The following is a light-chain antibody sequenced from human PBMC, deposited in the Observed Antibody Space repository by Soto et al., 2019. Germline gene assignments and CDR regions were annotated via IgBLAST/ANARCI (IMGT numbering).Light chain of an antibody. CDR1: QSVSSY. CDR2: GAS. V-gene: IGKV3-11*01. J-gene: IGKJ5*01. CDR3: QQRNSWPPTFT. Sequence: EIVMTQSPATLSVSPGERATLSCRASQSVSSYLAWYQQKPGQAPRLLIYGASTRATDIPARFSGSGSGTDFTLTISSLEPEDFAVYYCQQRNSWPPTFTFGQGTRLEIK.